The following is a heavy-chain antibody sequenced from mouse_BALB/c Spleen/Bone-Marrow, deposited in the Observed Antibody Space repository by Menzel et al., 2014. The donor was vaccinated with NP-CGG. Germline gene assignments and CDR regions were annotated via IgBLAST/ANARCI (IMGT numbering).Heavy chain of an antibody. D-gene: IGHD1-1*01. V-gene: IGHV6-6*02. CDR1: GFTFSNYW. J-gene: IGHJ2*01. Sequence: EVQVVESGGGLVQPGGSMKLSCVASGFTFSNYWMNWVRQSPEKGLEWVAEIRLKSNNYATHYAESVKGRFTISRDDSKSSVYLQMYSLRAEDTGIYYCTRQPYYGYFDYWGQGTTLTVSS. CDR3: TRQPYYGYFDY. CDR2: IRLKSNNYAT.